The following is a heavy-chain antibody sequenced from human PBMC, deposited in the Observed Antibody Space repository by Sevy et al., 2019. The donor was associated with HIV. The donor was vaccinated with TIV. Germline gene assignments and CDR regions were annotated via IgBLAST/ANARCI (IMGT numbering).Heavy chain of an antibody. CDR1: GYSISCGYY. J-gene: IGHJ4*02. CDR2: IYHSGST. CDR3: ARVVDGDPSGHFDY. Sequence: SETLSLTCAVSGYSISCGYYWGWIRQPPGKGLEWIGSIYHSGSTYYNPSLKSRVTMSVDTSKNHFSLKLSSVTAADTAVYYCARVVDGDPSGHFDYWGQGTLVTVSS. V-gene: IGHV4-38-2*01. D-gene: IGHD6-25*01.